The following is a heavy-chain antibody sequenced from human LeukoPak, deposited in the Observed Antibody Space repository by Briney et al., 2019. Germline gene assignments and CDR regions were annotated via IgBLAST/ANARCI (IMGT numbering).Heavy chain of an antibody. V-gene: IGHV3-7*03. Sequence: PGESLRLSCAASGFTFSNSWMKWVRQAPGKGLEWVASIKQDGSERYYVDSVKGRFTISGDNAKNSLYLQMNSLRAEDTAVYYCTKDSDWAIDYWGQGTLVIVSS. CDR3: TKDSDWAIDY. CDR1: GFTFSNSW. CDR2: IKQDGSER. J-gene: IGHJ4*02. D-gene: IGHD6-19*01.